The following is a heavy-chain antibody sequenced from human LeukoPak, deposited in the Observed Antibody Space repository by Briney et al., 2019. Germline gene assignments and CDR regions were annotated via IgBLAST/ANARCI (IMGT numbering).Heavy chain of an antibody. V-gene: IGHV4-4*02. CDR3: ARKPYFHDSGSYFDY. J-gene: IGHJ4*02. Sequence: PSETLSLTCAVSGGSISSSNWWSWVRQPPGKGLEWIGEIYPSGSTNYNPSLKSRVTISVDKSKNQFSLRLSSVTAADTAVYYCARKPYFHDSGSYFDYWGQGSLVTVSS. CDR1: GGSISSSNW. CDR2: IYPSGST. D-gene: IGHD3-10*01.